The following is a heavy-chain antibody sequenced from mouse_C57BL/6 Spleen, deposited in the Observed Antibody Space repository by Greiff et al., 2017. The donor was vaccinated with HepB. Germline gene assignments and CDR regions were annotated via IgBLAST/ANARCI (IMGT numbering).Heavy chain of an antibody. Sequence: EVQLQQSGPELVKPGASVKISCKASGYTFTDYYMNWVKQSHGKSLEWIGDINPNNGGTSYNQKFKGKATLTVDKSSSTAYMELRSLTSEDSAVYYCARSIWSYWYFDVWGTGTTVTVSS. D-gene: IGHD2-10*02. J-gene: IGHJ1*03. CDR3: ARSIWSYWYFDV. V-gene: IGHV1-26*01. CDR2: INPNNGGT. CDR1: GYTFTDYY.